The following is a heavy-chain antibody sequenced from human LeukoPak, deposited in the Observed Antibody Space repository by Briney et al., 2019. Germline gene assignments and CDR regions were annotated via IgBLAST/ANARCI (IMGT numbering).Heavy chain of an antibody. CDR3: AKVLSEGYLPGYYNPYHS. V-gene: IGHV3-30*18. D-gene: IGHD3-9*01. CDR2: ISYEGNNI. Sequence: GGSLRLSCAASGFTFSTYAMHWVRQVPGKGLEWVAVISYEGNNIYYVDSVKGRFTISRDNSKNTLYLQMNSLRVEDTAVYYCAKVLSEGYLPGYYNPYHSWGQGTLVTVSS. J-gene: IGHJ4*02. CDR1: GFTFSTYA.